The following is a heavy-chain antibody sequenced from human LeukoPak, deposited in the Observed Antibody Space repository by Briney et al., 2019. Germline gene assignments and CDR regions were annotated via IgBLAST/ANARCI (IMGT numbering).Heavy chain of an antibody. CDR2: ISWNGNNI. Sequence: GRSLRLSCAASGFTFDGYAMYWVRQAPGKGLEWVSGISWNGNNIGYADSVRGRFTISRDNAKNSLYLQMNSLKPEDTAFYYCARDMDGYFGSGTYSKDAFDIWGQGTLVTVSS. CDR1: GFTFDGYA. D-gene: IGHD3-10*01. CDR3: ARDMDGYFGSGTYSKDAFDI. J-gene: IGHJ3*02. V-gene: IGHV3-9*01.